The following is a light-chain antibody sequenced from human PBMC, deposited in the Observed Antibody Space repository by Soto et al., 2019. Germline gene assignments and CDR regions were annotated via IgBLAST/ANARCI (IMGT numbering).Light chain of an antibody. CDR1: SSDVGNYNR. CDR3: SLYTTSTTRVV. V-gene: IGLV2-18*01. Sequence: QSVLTQPPSVSGSPGQSVTISCTGTSSDVGNYNRVSWYQQPPGTAPKLIIYEVNNRPSGVPDRFSGSKSGNTASLTISGLQAEDEANYCCSLYTTSTTRVVFGGGTKVTVL. J-gene: IGLJ2*01. CDR2: EVN.